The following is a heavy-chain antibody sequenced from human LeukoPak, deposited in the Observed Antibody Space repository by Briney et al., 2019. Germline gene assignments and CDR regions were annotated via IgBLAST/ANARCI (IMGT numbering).Heavy chain of an antibody. V-gene: IGHV3-7*01. CDR2: IKQDGSEK. CDR1: GFTFNRYW. Sequence: GGSLRLSCAASGFTFNRYWMSWVRQAPGKGLEWVANIKQDGSEKYYVDSVKGRLTISTDNAKNSLYLQINSLRVEDTAVYYCASFSGQGYFDYWGQGTLVTVSS. J-gene: IGHJ4*02. D-gene: IGHD6-19*01. CDR3: ASFSGQGYFDY.